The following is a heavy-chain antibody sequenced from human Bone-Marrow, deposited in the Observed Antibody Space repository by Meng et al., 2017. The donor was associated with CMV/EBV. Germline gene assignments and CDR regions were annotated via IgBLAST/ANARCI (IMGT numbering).Heavy chain of an antibody. D-gene: IGHD1-1*01. Sequence: GESLKISCAASGFTFSSYGMHWVRQAPGKGLEWVTFIRYDGSNKYYADSVKGRFTISRDNSKNTLYLQMNSLGPEDTAVYHCAKDSSWNGAIAYWGQGKLVNGAS. CDR2: IRYDGSNK. CDR1: GFTFSSYG. V-gene: IGHV3-30*02. J-gene: IGHJ4*02. CDR3: AKDSSWNGAIAY.